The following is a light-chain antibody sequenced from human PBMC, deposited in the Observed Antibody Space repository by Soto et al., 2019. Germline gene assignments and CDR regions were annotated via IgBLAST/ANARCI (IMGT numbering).Light chain of an antibody. Sequence: QSVLTQPRSVSGSPGQSVTISCTGTSSGVGGYNYVSWYQQHPGKAPKLMIYDVSKRPSGVPDRFSGSKSGNTASLTISGLQAEDEADYYCCSYAGSYTSDVVFGGGTQLTVL. J-gene: IGLJ2*01. CDR3: CSYAGSYTSDVV. CDR2: DVS. CDR1: SSGVGGYNY. V-gene: IGLV2-11*01.